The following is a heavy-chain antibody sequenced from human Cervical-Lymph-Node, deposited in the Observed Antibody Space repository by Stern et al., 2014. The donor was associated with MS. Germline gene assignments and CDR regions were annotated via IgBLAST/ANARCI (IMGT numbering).Heavy chain of an antibody. V-gene: IGHV1-46*03. D-gene: IGHD1-26*01. CDR2: INPSGDMT. CDR1: GYTFANYY. J-gene: IGHJ4*02. Sequence: QVQLVQSGAEVKKPGASVKVSCQASGYTFANYYMHWVRQAPGRGLEWMGIINPSGDMTTYAQMLQGRVTVTRDTSTSTVYMELSSLKSEDTAIYYCTKDSGSFSIDSWGQGTLVTVSS. CDR3: TKDSGSFSIDS.